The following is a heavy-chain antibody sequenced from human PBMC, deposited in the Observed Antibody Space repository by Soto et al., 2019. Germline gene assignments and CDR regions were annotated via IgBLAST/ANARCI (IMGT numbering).Heavy chain of an antibody. CDR3: ARRYSSSWYDWYFDL. V-gene: IGHV4-30-4*01. J-gene: IGHJ2*01. Sequence: QVQLQESGPGLVKPSQTLSLTCTVSGGSISSGDYYWSWIGQRPGKGLEWIGYIYYSGSTHYNPSLKSRVTISVDTSKNQFSLKLSSVTAADTAVYYCARRYSSSWYDWYFDLWGRGTLVTVSS. CDR1: GGSISSGDYY. CDR2: IYYSGST. D-gene: IGHD6-13*01.